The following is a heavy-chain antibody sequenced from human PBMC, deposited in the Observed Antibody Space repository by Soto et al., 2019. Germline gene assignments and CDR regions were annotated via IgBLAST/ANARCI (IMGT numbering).Heavy chain of an antibody. CDR3: ATGRSEIVPGAMDT. D-gene: IGHD2-2*01. CDR1: GGSFSSYY. Sequence: QVQLQESGPGLVKPSETLSLSCTVSGGSFSSYYCNWVRKSAGKGLEWIGRIYPTGSTTYNPSRKSRLTMSVDTSKNQFSLRLTSITAADTAVYSCATGRSEIVPGAMDTWGQGTLVTVSS. V-gene: IGHV4-4*07. J-gene: IGHJ5*02. CDR2: IYPTGST.